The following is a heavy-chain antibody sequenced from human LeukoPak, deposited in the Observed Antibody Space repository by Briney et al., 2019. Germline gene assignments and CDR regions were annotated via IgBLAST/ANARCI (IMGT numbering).Heavy chain of an antibody. Sequence: PSETLSLTCAVYGGSFSGYYWSWIRQPPGKGLEWIGEISHSGSTNYNPSLKSRVTISVDTSKNQFSLKLSSVTAADTAVYYCARGRRDITIFGVVIIRENWFDPWGQGTLVTVSS. CDR1: GGSFSGYY. D-gene: IGHD3-3*01. CDR3: ARGRRDITIFGVVIIRENWFDP. J-gene: IGHJ5*02. CDR2: ISHSGST. V-gene: IGHV4-34*01.